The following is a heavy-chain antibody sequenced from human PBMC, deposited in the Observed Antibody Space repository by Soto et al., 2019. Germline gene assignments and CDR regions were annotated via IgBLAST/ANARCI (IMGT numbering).Heavy chain of an antibody. CDR2: IYHSGST. D-gene: IGHD5-12*01. J-gene: IGHJ3*02. CDR1: SGSISSSNW. CDR3: ARGFNGYDLSAFDI. Sequence: QVQLQESGPGLVKTSGTLSLTCAVFSGSISSSNWWSWVRQPPGKGLEWIGEIYHSGSTNYNPSRKSRVSRSVDKSKNQFSLKLSSVTAADTAVYYCARGFNGYDLSAFDIWGQGTMVTVSS. V-gene: IGHV4-4*02.